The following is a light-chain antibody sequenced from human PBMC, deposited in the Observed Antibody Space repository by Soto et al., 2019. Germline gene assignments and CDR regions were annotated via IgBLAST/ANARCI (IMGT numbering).Light chain of an antibody. CDR1: RDISGY. Sequence: DIQMTQSPSSLSASVGDRVTITCRASRDISGYLAWYQQKPGQVPKLLIYAASTLQSGVASWFTASGSGTDFTLAITGLQPEDFATYYCQNYNSAPWTFGQGTKVEF. CDR2: AAS. V-gene: IGKV1-27*01. J-gene: IGKJ1*01. CDR3: QNYNSAPWT.